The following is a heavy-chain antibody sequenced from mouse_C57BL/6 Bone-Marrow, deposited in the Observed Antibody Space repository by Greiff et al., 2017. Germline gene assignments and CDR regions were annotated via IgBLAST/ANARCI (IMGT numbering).Heavy chain of an antibody. CDR3: ASPGLGAMDY. V-gene: IGHV2-9-1*01. J-gene: IGHJ4*01. D-gene: IGHD3-1*01. Sequence: VKLMESGPGLVAPSQSLSITCTVSGFSLTSYAISWVRQPPGKGLEWLGVIWTGGGTNYNSALKSRLSISKDNSKSQVFLKMNSLQTNDTARYACASPGLGAMDYWGQGTSVTVSS. CDR2: IWTGGGT. CDR1: GFSLTSYA.